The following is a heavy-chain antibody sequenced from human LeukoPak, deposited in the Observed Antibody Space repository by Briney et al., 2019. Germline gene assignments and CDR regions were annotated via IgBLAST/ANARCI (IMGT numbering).Heavy chain of an antibody. Sequence: SETLSLTCTVSGGSISSYYWSWIRQPAGKGLEWIGRIYTSGSTNYNPSLKSRVTMSVDTSKNQFSLKLSSVTAADTAVYYCARVTPYCSGGSCYPGWFDPWGQGTLVTVSS. J-gene: IGHJ5*02. CDR2: IYTSGST. CDR1: GGSISSYY. CDR3: ARVTPYCSGGSCYPGWFDP. V-gene: IGHV4-4*07. D-gene: IGHD2-15*01.